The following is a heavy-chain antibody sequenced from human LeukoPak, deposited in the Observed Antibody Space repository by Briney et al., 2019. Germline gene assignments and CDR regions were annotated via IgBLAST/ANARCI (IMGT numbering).Heavy chain of an antibody. V-gene: IGHV3-23*01. CDR1: GFTLSNFA. D-gene: IGHD6-19*01. CDR3: AKMVHTEQWLVPFDY. J-gene: IGHJ4*02. Sequence: GGSLRLSCAASGFTLSNFAMNWVRQAPGKGLEWVSTISGSGGSTYYADSVKGRFTISRDNSKNTLYLQMNSLRAEDTAVYYCAKMVHTEQWLVPFDYWGQGTLVTVSS. CDR2: ISGSGGST.